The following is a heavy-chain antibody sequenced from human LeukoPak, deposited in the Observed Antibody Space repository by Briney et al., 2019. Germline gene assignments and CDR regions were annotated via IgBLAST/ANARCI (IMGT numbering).Heavy chain of an antibody. CDR2: THYRGTT. V-gene: IGHV4-59*01. J-gene: IGHJ5*02. CDR3: ARGIISRTTGTPSDWFDP. Sequence: SETLSLTCTVSGCSISNYYWTWIRQPPGKGLEWIGYTHYRGTTTYNPSLKSGLIILINTSKNQCSLKLSPVTAADAAVYYCARGIISRTTGTPSDWFDPWGQGTLVTVSS. D-gene: IGHD1-1*01. CDR1: GCSISNYY.